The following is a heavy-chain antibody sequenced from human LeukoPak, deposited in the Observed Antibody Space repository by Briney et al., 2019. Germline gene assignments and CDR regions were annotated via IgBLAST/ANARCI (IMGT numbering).Heavy chain of an antibody. Sequence: SETLSLTCAVHGGALSGHYWNWIRQPPGKGLEWIGQIHHSGNTNYNPSLKSRVTISVDTSKNQFSLKLSSVTAADTAVYYCASRSYSSSYYGMDLWGQGTTVTVSS. CDR1: GGALSGHY. V-gene: IGHV4-34*01. CDR3: ASRSYSSSYYGMDL. CDR2: IHHSGNT. J-gene: IGHJ6*02.